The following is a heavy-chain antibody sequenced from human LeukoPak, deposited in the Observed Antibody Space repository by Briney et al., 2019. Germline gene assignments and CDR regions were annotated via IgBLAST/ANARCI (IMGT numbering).Heavy chain of an antibody. CDR1: GYTFTSYY. J-gene: IGHJ6*02. CDR3: ARGGYSNHYGMDV. CDR2: INPSGGST. D-gene: IGHD4-11*01. V-gene: IGHV1-46*01. Sequence: GASVKVSCKASGYTFTSYYMHWVRQAPGQGLEWMGIINPSGGSTSYAQKFQGRVTMTRDTSTSTVYMELRSLRSDDTAVYYCARGGYSNHYGMDVWGQGTTVTVSS.